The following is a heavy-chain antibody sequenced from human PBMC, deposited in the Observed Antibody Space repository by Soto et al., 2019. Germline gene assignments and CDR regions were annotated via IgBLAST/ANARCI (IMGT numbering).Heavy chain of an antibody. V-gene: IGHV4-34*01. CDR3: ARGVVLRFFDSSRKRFDP. CDR1: DGSFY. CDR2: ITLRGTT. J-gene: IGHJ5*02. D-gene: IGHD3-9*01. Sequence: SETLSLTCTVYDGSFYWTWIRQPPGKGLEWIGEITLRGTTNYNPSLQSRVTISVDTSQNQFSLRLRSVTAADTAIYYCARGVVLRFFDSSRKRFDPWGPGTLVTVSS.